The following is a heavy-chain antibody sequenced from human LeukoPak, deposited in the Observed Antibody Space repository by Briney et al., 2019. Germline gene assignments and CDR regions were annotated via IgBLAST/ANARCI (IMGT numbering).Heavy chain of an antibody. J-gene: IGHJ4*02. Sequence: SETLSLTCTVSDDSISTNSYYWTWLRQPPGKGLEWVASLHYSGTPYYSPSLSSRISIFVDTSKRQFSLQVRSVTASDTALYYCSRGDDSYKQGNFWGQGPLVTVSS. CDR2: LHYSGTP. V-gene: IGHV4-39*01. CDR1: DDSISTNSYY. CDR3: SRGDDSYKQGNF. D-gene: IGHD5-24*01.